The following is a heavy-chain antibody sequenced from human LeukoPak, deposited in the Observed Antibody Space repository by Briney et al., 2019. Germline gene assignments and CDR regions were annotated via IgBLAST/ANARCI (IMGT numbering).Heavy chain of an antibody. CDR1: GFTFNNFA. CDR3: VKALGPGSSGSPDS. Sequence: PGGSLRLSCAASGFTFNNFAMSWVRQAPGKGLEWVSGVSAGGGSSYYADSVKGRFTISRDNSRNTLYLQMNSLKAEDTAVYYCVKALGPGSSGSPDSWGQGTLVTVSS. CDR2: VSAGGGSS. J-gene: IGHJ5*01. D-gene: IGHD6-19*01. V-gene: IGHV3-23*01.